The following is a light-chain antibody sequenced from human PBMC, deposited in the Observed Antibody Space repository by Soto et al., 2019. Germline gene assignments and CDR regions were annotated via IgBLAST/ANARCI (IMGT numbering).Light chain of an antibody. CDR2: NAF. CDR1: QSVSSN. CDR3: QQYNNWPYT. J-gene: IGKJ2*01. V-gene: IGKV3-15*01. Sequence: EIVMTQSPATLSVSPGERATLSCRASQSVSSNLAWYQQKPGQAPRLLIYNAFTRATGIPARFSGSGSGTEFTLTISSLQSEDFAIYYCQQYNNWPYTFGQGTTLEIK.